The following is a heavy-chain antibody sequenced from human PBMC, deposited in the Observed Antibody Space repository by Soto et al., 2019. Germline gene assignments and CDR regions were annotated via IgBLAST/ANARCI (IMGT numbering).Heavy chain of an antibody. CDR1: GFTFSSYA. V-gene: IGHV3-30*15. J-gene: IGHJ6*03. CDR3: AKDEYWESHFYYFMDR. Sequence: QVQLVESGGGVVEPGRSLRLSCAASGFTFSSYAMHWVRQAPGKGLEWVAVISHDGSITYYSDSVKGRFTMSRDNSNNTLFLQMSSLRSEDTAIYYWAKDEYWESHFYYFMDRWGRGTAVTVSS. CDR2: ISHDGSIT. D-gene: IGHD1-26*01.